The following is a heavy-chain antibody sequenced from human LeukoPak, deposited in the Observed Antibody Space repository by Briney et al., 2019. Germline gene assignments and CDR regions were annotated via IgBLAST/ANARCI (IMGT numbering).Heavy chain of an antibody. J-gene: IGHJ4*02. D-gene: IGHD5-18*01. CDR3: ASLSDRQLWLPPIDY. Sequence: SETLSLTCTVSGGSMNQYYWSWIRQPAGKGLEWIGSIYHSGSTYYNPSLKSRVTISVDTSKNQFSLKLSSVTAADTAVCYCASLSDRQLWLPPIDYWGQGTLVTVSS. CDR2: IYHSGST. CDR1: GGSMNQYY. V-gene: IGHV4-4*07.